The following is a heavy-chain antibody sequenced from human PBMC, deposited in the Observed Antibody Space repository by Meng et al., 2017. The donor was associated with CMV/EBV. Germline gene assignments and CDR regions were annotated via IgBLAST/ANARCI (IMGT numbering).Heavy chain of an antibody. D-gene: IGHD2-2*01. J-gene: IGHJ4*02. CDR1: GYTFTSYG. CDR3: ARVRETDIVVVPAANFDY. V-gene: IGHV1-18*01. CDR2: ISAYNGNT. Sequence: ASVKVSCKASGYTFTSYGISWVRQAPGQGLEWMGWISAYNGNTNYAQKLQGRVTMTTDTSTSTAYMELRSLRSDDTAVYYCARVRETDIVVVPAANFDYWGQGTLVTVSS.